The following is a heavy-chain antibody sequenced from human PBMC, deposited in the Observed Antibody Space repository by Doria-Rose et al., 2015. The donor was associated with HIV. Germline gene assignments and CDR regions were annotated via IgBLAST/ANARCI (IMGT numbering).Heavy chain of an antibody. V-gene: IGHV4-59*01. CDR3: ARVLSGTYDY. D-gene: IGHD1-26*01. J-gene: IGHJ4*02. CDR2: IFYTGST. CDR1: GGSISHYY. Sequence: QVQLQESGPGLVKPSETLSLTCSVSGGSISHYYWSWIRQPPGKGLEYIGAIFYTGSTNYSPSLKSRVSISIDTSKNKFSLRLSSVTAADTAVYYCARVLSGTYDYWGQGTLVTASS.